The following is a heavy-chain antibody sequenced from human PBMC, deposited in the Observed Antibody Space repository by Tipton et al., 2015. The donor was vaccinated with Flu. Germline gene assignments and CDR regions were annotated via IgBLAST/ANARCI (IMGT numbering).Heavy chain of an antibody. Sequence: TLSLTCAVYGGSFSTYSWTWIRQPPGKGLEWIGEINERGSTDYNPSLKSRVTISADTSKNQFSLKLTSVTAADAAVYYCARRDFSNYVSDPKNWFDPWGQGILVTVSS. J-gene: IGHJ5*02. D-gene: IGHD4-11*01. V-gene: IGHV4-34*01. CDR3: ARRDFSNYVSDPKNWFDP. CDR1: GGSFSTYS. CDR2: INERGST.